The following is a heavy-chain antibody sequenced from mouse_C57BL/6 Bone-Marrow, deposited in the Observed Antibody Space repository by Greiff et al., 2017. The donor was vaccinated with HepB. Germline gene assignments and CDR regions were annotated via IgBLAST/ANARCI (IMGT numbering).Heavy chain of an antibody. D-gene: IGHD2-2*01. Sequence: VQLQQPGAELVKPGASVKLSCKASGYTFTSYWMQWVKQRPGQGLEWIGEIDPSDSYTNYNQKFKGKATLTVDTSSGTAYMQLSSLTSEDSAVYYCAREGYGYDVNFDYWGQGTTLTVSS. CDR2: IDPSDSYT. J-gene: IGHJ2*01. CDR1: GYTFTSYW. CDR3: AREGYGYDVNFDY. V-gene: IGHV1-50*01.